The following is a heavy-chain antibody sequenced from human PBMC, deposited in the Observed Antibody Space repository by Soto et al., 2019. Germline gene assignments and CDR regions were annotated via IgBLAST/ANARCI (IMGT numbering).Heavy chain of an antibody. J-gene: IGHJ4*02. CDR1: GYTFTGYA. Sequence: QVQLVQSGAEEKKPGASVKVSCKASGYTFTGYAMHWVRQAPGQRLEWMRWINAGNGNTKYSQKFQGRATITRDTSASTAYMELSSLRSEDTAVYYCARAVAVAADFDYWGQGTLVTVSS. CDR3: ARAVAVAADFDY. D-gene: IGHD6-19*01. CDR2: INAGNGNT. V-gene: IGHV1-3*05.